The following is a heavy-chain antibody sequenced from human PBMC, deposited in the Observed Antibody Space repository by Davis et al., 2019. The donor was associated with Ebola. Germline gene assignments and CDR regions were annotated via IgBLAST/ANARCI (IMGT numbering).Heavy chain of an antibody. CDR2: IKQDGSEK. V-gene: IGHV3-7*01. CDR3: ARDPDTAMASDAFDI. D-gene: IGHD5-18*01. J-gene: IGHJ3*02. CDR1: GLIFNNYW. Sequence: GESLKISCAASGLIFNNYWMSWIRQAPGKGLEWVANIKQDGSEKYYVDSVKGRFTISRDNAKNSLYLQMNSLRDEDTAVYYCARDPDTAMASDAFDIWGQGTMVTVSS.